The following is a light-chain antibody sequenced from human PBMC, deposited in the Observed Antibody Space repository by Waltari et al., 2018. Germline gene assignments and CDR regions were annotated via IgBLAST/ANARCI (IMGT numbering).Light chain of an antibody. CDR3: QQSYSTPYT. CDR2: AAS. J-gene: IGKJ2*01. CDR1: QSISSY. V-gene: IGKV1-39*01. Sequence: DIRLTHSPPPLSASLGTRFPITCRASQSISSYLNWYQQKPGKAPKLLIYAASSLQSGVPSRFSGSGSGTDFTLTISSLQPEDFATYYCQQSYSTPYTFGQGTKLEIK.